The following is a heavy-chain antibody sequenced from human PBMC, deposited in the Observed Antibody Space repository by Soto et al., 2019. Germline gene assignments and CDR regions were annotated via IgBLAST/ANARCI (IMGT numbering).Heavy chain of an antibody. Sequence: ASVKVSCKASGNTFTSYDINWVREATGHGLEWMGWINPNSGNIGYAQKFQGRVTMTRDTAIRTAYMEVSRLRSDDTAVYYCARGRASGSYYLLDYWGQGTLVTVSS. CDR2: INPNSGNI. J-gene: IGHJ4*02. CDR3: ARGRASGSYYLLDY. V-gene: IGHV1-8*01. D-gene: IGHD3-10*01. CDR1: GNTFTSYD.